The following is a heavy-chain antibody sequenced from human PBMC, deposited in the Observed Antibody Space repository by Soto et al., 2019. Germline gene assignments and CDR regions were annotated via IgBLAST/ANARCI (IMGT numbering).Heavy chain of an antibody. CDR3: ARDPFHYYGLGEVDENDAFDI. CDR1: GGSFSGYY. J-gene: IGHJ3*02. Sequence: PSETLSLTCAVYGGSFSGYYLSWIRQPPGKGLEWIGEINHSGSTNHNPSLKSRVTISVDTSKNQFSLKLSSVTAADTAVYYCARDPFHYYGLGEVDENDAFDIWGQGTMVTV. D-gene: IGHD3-10*01. V-gene: IGHV4-34*01. CDR2: INHSGST.